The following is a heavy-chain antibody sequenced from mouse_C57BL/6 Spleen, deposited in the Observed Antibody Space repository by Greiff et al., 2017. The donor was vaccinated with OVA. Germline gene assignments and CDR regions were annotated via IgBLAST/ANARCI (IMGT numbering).Heavy chain of an antibody. V-gene: IGHV5-4*01. CDR2: ISDGGSYT. J-gene: IGHJ3*01. CDR1: GFTFSSYA. CDR3: AREGNYGSSYGAWFAY. Sequence: EVQRVESGGGLVKPGGSLKLSCAASGFTFSSYAMSWVRQTPEKRLEWVATISDGGSYTYYPDNVKGRFTISRDNAKNNLYLQMSHLKSEDTAMYYCAREGNYGSSYGAWFAYWGQGTLVTVSA. D-gene: IGHD1-1*01.